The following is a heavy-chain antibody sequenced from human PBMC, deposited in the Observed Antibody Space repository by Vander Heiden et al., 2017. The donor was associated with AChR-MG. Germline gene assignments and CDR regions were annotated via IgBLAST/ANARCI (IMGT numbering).Heavy chain of an antibody. Sequence: QLQLQESGPGLVKPSETLSLTCTVSGGSISSSSYYWGWIRQPPGKGLEWIGSIYYSGSTYYNPSLKSRVTISVDTSKNQFSLKLSSVTAADTAVYYCARHEATYYDFWSGYSNRFDPWGQGTLVTVSS. V-gene: IGHV4-39*01. CDR1: GGSISSSSYY. CDR3: ARHEATYYDFWSGYSNRFDP. D-gene: IGHD3-3*01. J-gene: IGHJ5*02. CDR2: IYYSGST.